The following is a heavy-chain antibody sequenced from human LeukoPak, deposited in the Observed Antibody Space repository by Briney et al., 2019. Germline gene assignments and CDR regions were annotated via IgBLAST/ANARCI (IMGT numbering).Heavy chain of an antibody. CDR3: AKARHRALGAVAGDY. J-gene: IGHJ4*02. Sequence: GRSLRLSCAASGFTFSSYGMPWVRQAPGKGLEWVAVISYDGSNKYYADSVKGRFTISRDNSKNTLYLQMNSLRAEDTAVYYCAKARHRALGAVAGDYWGQGTLVSVSS. V-gene: IGHV3-30*18. CDR2: ISYDGSNK. CDR1: GFTFSSYG. D-gene: IGHD6-19*01.